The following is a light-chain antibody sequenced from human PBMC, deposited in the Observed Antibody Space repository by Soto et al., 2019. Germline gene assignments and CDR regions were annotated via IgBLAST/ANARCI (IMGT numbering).Light chain of an antibody. CDR1: SSDVGGYNY. CDR3: TSYTSSSTLVL. V-gene: IGLV2-14*01. Sequence: SALTQPASVSGSPGQSITISCTGSSSDVGGYNYVSWYQQHPGKAPKLIIYDVSNRPSGISNRFSGSKSDNTASLTISGLQAEDEADYYCTSYTSSSTLVLFGGGTKLTVL. CDR2: DVS. J-gene: IGLJ2*01.